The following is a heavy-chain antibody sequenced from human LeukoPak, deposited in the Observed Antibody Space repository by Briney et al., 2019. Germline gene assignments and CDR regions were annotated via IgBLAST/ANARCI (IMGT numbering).Heavy chain of an antibody. Sequence: CGPTLVKPTQTLTPTSASSWFSLSTTGVGVSWIRQPPGKALESHSLIYCDDENRNSPSLKSRLTITNDTYKYQVVLTMPNMNPVDTATYFYAHTTLYYSTALGSSDFWGQGILVTVSS. CDR3: AHTTLYYSTALGSSDF. CDR1: WFSLSTTGVG. J-gene: IGHJ4*02. D-gene: IGHD3-10*01. CDR2: IYCDDEN. V-gene: IGHV2-5*02.